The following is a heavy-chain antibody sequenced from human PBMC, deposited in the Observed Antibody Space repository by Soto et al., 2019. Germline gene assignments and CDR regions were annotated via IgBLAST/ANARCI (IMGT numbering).Heavy chain of an antibody. J-gene: IGHJ4*02. V-gene: IGHV3-73*01. CDR1: GFTFSGSA. D-gene: IGHD2-8*02. CDR2: IRNKANSYGT. Sequence: HPGSSLKISCAASGFTFSGSAMHWVRQASGKGLEWLGRIRNKANSYGTAYAATVKGRFTISRDDSKNTAYLQMNSLKTEDTAVYFCTRQTETGGNSQLDYWGQGTLVTVSS. CDR3: TRQTETGGNSQLDY.